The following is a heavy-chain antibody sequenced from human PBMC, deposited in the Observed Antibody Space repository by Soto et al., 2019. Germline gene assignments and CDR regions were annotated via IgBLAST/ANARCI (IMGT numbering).Heavy chain of an antibody. D-gene: IGHD3-22*01. CDR3: ARDYYVSY. J-gene: IGHJ4*02. CDR1: GFTFSSSS. Sequence: EVQLVESGGGLVQPGGSLRLSCAASGFTFSSSSMNWVRQAPGKGLEWVSYISSGSSAIYYADSVKGRFTISRDNAKNSLYLQMNSLRAEDMAVYYCARDYYVSYWGQGTLVTVSS. V-gene: IGHV3-48*01. CDR2: ISSGSSAI.